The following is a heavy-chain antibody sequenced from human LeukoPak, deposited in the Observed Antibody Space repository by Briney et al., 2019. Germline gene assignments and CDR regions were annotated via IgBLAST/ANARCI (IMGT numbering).Heavy chain of an antibody. V-gene: IGHV3-23*01. D-gene: IGHD2-15*01. J-gene: IGHJ4*02. CDR1: GFTFSNYV. CDR2: ISGGGSST. CDR3: AKDRHPFCSGGSCYSDY. Sequence: PGGSLRLSCAASGFTFSNYVMSWVRQAPGKGLEWVSAISGGGSSTYYADSVKGRFTISRDNSKNTLYLQMNSLRAEDTAVYYCAKDRHPFCSGGSCYSDYWGQGTLVTVSS.